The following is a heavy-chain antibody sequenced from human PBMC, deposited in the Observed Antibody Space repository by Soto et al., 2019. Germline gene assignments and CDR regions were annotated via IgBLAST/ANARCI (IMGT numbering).Heavy chain of an antibody. V-gene: IGHV1-46*01. J-gene: IGHJ3*02. CDR3: AKDVGSSSWHALDI. CDR2: INPSGGST. Sequence: GASVKVSCKASGYTFTSYAMHWVRQAPGQGLEWMGIINPSGGSTSYAQKFQGRVTMTRDNSKNTMYVEMNSLGVEDTAIYYCAKDVGSSSWHALDIWGQGTMVTVSS. D-gene: IGHD6-13*01. CDR1: GYTFTSYA.